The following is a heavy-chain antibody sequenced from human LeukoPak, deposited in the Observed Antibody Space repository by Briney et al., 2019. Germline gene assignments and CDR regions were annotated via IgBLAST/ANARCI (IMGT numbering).Heavy chain of an antibody. J-gene: IGHJ4*02. CDR2: ISSNSRYI. Sequence: GGSLRLSCAASGFTFSSYSMNWVRQAPGKGLEWVSSISSNSRYIYYADSVKGRFTISRDNAKNSLYLQMSSLRAEDTAVYYCARAFRAYSSSSPRYWGQGTLVTVSS. V-gene: IGHV3-21*01. CDR1: GFTFSSYS. D-gene: IGHD6-6*01. CDR3: ARAFRAYSSSSPRY.